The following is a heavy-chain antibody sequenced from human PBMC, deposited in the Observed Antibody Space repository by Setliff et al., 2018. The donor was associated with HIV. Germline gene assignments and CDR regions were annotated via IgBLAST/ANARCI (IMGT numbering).Heavy chain of an antibody. D-gene: IGHD2-8*01. CDR2: IFYTGNT. Sequence: SETLSLTCAVSFYSISSSGYYWGWIRQPPGKGLEWIGDIFYTGNTYYNPSLKSRVAISVDTSENQFSLKLNSVTAADTAVYYCARRGRDGVLIVFATGFDPWGQGTLVTVSS. J-gene: IGHJ5*02. CDR1: FYSISSSGYY. CDR3: ARRGRDGVLIVFATGFDP. V-gene: IGHV4-39*01.